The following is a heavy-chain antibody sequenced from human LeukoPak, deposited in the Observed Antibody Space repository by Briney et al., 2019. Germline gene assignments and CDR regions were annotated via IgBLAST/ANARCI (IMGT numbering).Heavy chain of an antibody. Sequence: GGSLRLSCAASGFTFSSYAMSWVRQAPGKGLEWVSAISGSGSTIYYADSVKGRFTISRDNAKNSLYLQMNSLRAEDTAVYYCASSPGGYPTGYWGQGTLVTVSS. V-gene: IGHV3-23*01. D-gene: IGHD6-13*01. CDR3: ASSPGGYPTGY. J-gene: IGHJ4*02. CDR1: GFTFSSYA. CDR2: ISGSGSTI.